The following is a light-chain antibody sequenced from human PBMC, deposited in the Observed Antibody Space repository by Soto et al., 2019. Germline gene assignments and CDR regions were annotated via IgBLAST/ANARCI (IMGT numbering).Light chain of an antibody. CDR1: QSVSSN. CDR2: DAS. Sequence: EVVMTQSPATLSVSPGERATLSCRASQSVSSNLAWYQQKPGQAPRLLISDASNRATGIPARFSGSGSETDFTLTISSLEPEDFAVYYCQQRSNWPLTFGGGTKVDIK. J-gene: IGKJ4*01. V-gene: IGKV3-11*01. CDR3: QQRSNWPLT.